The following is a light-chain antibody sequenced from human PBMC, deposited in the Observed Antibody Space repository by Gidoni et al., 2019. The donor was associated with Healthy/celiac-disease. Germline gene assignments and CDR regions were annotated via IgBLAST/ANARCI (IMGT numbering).Light chain of an antibody. CDR2: EVS. V-gene: IGLV2-14*01. J-gene: IGLJ1*01. Sequence: QSALTQPASVSGSPGQSITISCTGPSSDVGGYNYVSWYQQHPGKSPKLMIYEVSNRPSGVSNRFSGSKPGNTASLTISGLQAEDEADYYCSSYTSSSTLGVFGTGTKVTVL. CDR3: SSYTSSSTLGV. CDR1: SSDVGGYNY.